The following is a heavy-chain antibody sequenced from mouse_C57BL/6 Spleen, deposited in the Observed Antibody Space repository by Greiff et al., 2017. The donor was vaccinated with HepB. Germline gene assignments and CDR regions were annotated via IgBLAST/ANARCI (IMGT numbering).Heavy chain of an antibody. V-gene: IGHV2-2*01. D-gene: IGHD2-4*01. CDR1: GFSLTSYG. J-gene: IGHJ3*01. CDR3: ARNHYDYDPWFAY. Sequence: QVQLQQSGPGLVQPSQSLSITCTVSGFSLTSYGVHWVRQSPGKGLEWLGVIWSGGSTDYNAAFISRLSISKDNSKSQVFFKMNSLQADDTAIYYCARNHYDYDPWFAYWGQGTLVTVSA. CDR2: IWSGGST.